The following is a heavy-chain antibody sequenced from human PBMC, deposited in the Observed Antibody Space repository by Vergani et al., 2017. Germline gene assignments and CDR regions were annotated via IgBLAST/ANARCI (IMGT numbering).Heavy chain of an antibody. Sequence: EVQLVQSGAEVKKPGESLKISCKGSGYSFTSYWIGWVRQMPGKCLEWMGIIYPGDSDTRYSPSFQGQVTISADKSISTAYLQWSSLKASDTAMYYCARSLAAAFYYYGMDVWGQGTTVTVSS. D-gene: IGHD6-13*01. V-gene: IGHV5-51*01. CDR1: GYSFTSYW. J-gene: IGHJ6*02. CDR3: ARSLAAAFYYYGMDV. CDR2: IYPGDSDT.